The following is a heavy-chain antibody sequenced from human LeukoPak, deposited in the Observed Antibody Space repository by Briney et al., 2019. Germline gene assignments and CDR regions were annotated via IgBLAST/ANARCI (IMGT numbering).Heavy chain of an antibody. Sequence: PGGSLRLSCAASVFTFSGSAMHWVRQASGKGLEWVGRIRSKANSYATAYAASVKGRFTISRDDSKNTAYLQMNSLKTEDTAVYYCTRPNDYGDSDGALDYWGQGTLVTVSS. J-gene: IGHJ4*02. V-gene: IGHV3-73*01. CDR2: IRSKANSYAT. CDR3: TRPNDYGDSDGALDY. D-gene: IGHD4-17*01. CDR1: VFTFSGSA.